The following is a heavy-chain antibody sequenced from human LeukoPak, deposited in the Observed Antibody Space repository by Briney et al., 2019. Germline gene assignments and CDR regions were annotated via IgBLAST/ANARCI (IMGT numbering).Heavy chain of an antibody. CDR1: GFTFSSYA. D-gene: IGHD2-15*01. J-gene: IGHJ4*02. V-gene: IGHV3-30-3*01. CDR3: ARVLGGAFDY. CDR2: ISYDGSNK. Sequence: TGGSLRLSCAASGFTFSSYAMHWVRQAPGKGLEWVAVISYDGSNKYYADSVKGRFTISRDNSKNTLYLQMNSLRAEDTAVYYCARVLGGAFDYWGQGTLVTVSS.